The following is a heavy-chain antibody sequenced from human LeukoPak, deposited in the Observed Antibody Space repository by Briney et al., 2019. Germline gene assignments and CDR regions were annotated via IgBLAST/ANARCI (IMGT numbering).Heavy chain of an antibody. D-gene: IGHD1-1*01. CDR1: GGTFSSYA. CDR2: IIPIFGTA. Sequence: GASVKVSCKASGGTFSSYAISWVRQAPGQGLEWMGGIIPIFGTANYAQKFQGRVTITADESTSTAYMELSSLRSEDTAVYYCARVQLERRGFDYWGQGTLVTVSS. CDR3: ARVQLERRGFDY. V-gene: IGHV1-69*13. J-gene: IGHJ4*02.